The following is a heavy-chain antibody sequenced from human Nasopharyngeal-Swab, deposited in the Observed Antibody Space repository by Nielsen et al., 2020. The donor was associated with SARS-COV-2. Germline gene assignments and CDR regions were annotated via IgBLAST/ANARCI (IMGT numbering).Heavy chain of an antibody. Sequence: ASVKVSCKASGYTFSNYVMNWVRQTPGQGLEWMGWIDTNTGNPTYAPGFTGRFVFSLDTSVRTAYLQISSLKAEDIAVYYCARGIPAAENWFDPWGQGTLVTVSS. J-gene: IGHJ5*02. V-gene: IGHV7-4-1*02. CDR1: GYTFSNYV. CDR3: ARGIPAAENWFDP. CDR2: IDTNTGNP. D-gene: IGHD2-2*01.